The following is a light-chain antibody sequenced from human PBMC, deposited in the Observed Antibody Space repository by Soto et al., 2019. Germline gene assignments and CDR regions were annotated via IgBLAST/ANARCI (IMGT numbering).Light chain of an antibody. Sequence: IVLTQSPATLSLSPGERATLSCRASQSVSNYLAWYQQKPGQAPRLLIYDASNRATGIPARFSGSGSGTDITLTISSLEPEDFAVYYCQQRSDWPPITFGQGTRLEIK. CDR3: QQRSDWPPIT. CDR1: QSVSNY. CDR2: DAS. J-gene: IGKJ5*01. V-gene: IGKV3-11*01.